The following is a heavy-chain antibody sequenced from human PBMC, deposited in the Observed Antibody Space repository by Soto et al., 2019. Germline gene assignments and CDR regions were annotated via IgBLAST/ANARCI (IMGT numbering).Heavy chain of an antibody. V-gene: IGHV3-7*01. Sequence: LRLSCAAFGFPFSRYWMSWVRQAPGKGLEWVANIKQDGSEKSYVDSVKGRFSISRDNAKNSLYLQMNSLRVEDTAVYFCGRDLPSISGRPLGWFVTQRQVPLFT. J-gene: IGHJ5*02. CDR2: IKQDGSEK. CDR1: GFPFSRYW. D-gene: IGHD6-6*01. CDR3: GRDLPSISGRPLGWFVT.